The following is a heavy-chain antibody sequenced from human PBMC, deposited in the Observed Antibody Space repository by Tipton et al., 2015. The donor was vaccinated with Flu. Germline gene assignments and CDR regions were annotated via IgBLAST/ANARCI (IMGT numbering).Heavy chain of an antibody. CDR2: INHSGST. D-gene: IGHD3-22*01. CDR3: ARRFGDSSGYYYVPRYYFDC. V-gene: IGHV4-34*01. Sequence: TLSLTCAVYGGSFSGYYWSWIRQSPGKGLEWIGEINHSGSTNYNPSLKSRVTISVDTSKNQFSLKLSSVTAADTAVYYCARRFGDSSGYYYVPRYYFDCWDQGTLVTVSS. J-gene: IGHJ4*02. CDR1: GGSFSGYY.